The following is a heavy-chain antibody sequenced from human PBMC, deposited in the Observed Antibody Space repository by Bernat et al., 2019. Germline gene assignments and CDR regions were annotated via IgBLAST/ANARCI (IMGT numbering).Heavy chain of an antibody. CDR1: GFTFSSYA. CDR2: ISYDGSNK. V-gene: IGHV3-30-3*01. J-gene: IGHJ4*02. CDR3: ARAVAGTWYFDY. Sequence: QVQLVESGGGVVQPGRSLRLSCAASGFTFSSYAMHWVRQAPGKGLEWVAVISYDGSNKYYADSMKGRFTISRDNSKNTLYLQMNSLRAEDTAVYYCARAVAGTWYFDYWGQGTLVTVSS. D-gene: IGHD6-19*01.